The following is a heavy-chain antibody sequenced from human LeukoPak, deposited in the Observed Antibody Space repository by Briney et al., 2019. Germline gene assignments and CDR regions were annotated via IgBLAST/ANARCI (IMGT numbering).Heavy chain of an antibody. CDR2: IRSKDNDGTT. D-gene: IGHD2-15*01. J-gene: IGHJ4*02. V-gene: IGHV3-49*04. CDR1: GFTFSTYS. CDR3: TRAHLGYCSGGSCYFDY. Sequence: GGSLRLSCSASGFTFSTYSMNWVRQAPGKGLEWLGFIRSKDNDGTTDYAASVKGRFTISRDDSKSIAYLQMNSLKTEDTAVYYCTRAHLGYCSGGSCYFDYWGQGTLVTVSS.